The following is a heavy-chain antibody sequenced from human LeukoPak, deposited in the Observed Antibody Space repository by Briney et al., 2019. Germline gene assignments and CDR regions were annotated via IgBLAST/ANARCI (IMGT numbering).Heavy chain of an antibody. Sequence: ASVKVSCTASGYTFTGYYMHWVRQAPGQRPEWMGWINPNSGGTKYAQKFQGRVTMTRDTSITTAYMEPSRLSSDATAVYSCANWVGVVAASASSVSPHYWGQGTLVTVSS. CDR2: INPNSGGT. CDR1: GYTFTGYY. V-gene: IGHV1-2*02. CDR3: ANWVGVVAASASSVSPHY. J-gene: IGHJ4*02. D-gene: IGHD2-15*01.